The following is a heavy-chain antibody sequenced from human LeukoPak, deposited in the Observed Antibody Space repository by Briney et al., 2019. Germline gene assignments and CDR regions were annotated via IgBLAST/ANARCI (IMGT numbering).Heavy chain of an antibody. J-gene: IGHJ4*02. Sequence: GRSLRLSCAASGFTFSSYGMHWVRQAPGKGLEWVAVIWYGGSNKYYADSVKGRFTISRDNSKNTLYLQMNSLRAEDTAVYYCARDRWLLSWGQGTLVTVSS. V-gene: IGHV3-33*08. CDR1: GFTFSSYG. D-gene: IGHD3-3*01. CDR3: ARDRWLLS. CDR2: IWYGGSNK.